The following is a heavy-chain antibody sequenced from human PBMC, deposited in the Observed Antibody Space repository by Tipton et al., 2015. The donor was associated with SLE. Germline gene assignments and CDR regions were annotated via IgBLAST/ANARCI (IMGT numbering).Heavy chain of an antibody. CDR1: GFTFTSYG. Sequence: QLVQSGAEVKKPGASVKVSCKASGFTFTSYGISWVRQAPGQGLEWMGWINVYNGNTKYAQSLQGRVTMTTDTSTRTAYMELKNLRSDDTAVYYCVPIPVAASTSNCDYWGQGTLVTVSS. CDR3: VPIPVAASTSNCDY. CDR2: INVYNGNT. D-gene: IGHD6-6*01. V-gene: IGHV1-18*01. J-gene: IGHJ4*02.